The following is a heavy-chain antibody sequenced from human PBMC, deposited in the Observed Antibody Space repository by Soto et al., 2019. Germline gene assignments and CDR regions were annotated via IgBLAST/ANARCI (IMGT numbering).Heavy chain of an antibody. CDR2: LYSSGNT. J-gene: IGHJ4*02. D-gene: IGHD6-19*01. V-gene: IGHV4-4*07. CDR1: GASISAYA. Sequence: AETLSLTCTVSGASISAYAWICIRQPAGKGLGWIGRLYSSGNTNYNPSFKSRLTMSADTSKNQFSLKLSSVTAADTAVYYCARGPYSSGWYVVDYWGQGTLVTVSS. CDR3: ARGPYSSGWYVVDY.